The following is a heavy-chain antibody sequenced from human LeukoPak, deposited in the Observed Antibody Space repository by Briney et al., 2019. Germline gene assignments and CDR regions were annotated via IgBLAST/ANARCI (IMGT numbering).Heavy chain of an antibody. CDR2: INHSGST. V-gene: IGHV4-34*01. J-gene: IGHJ5*02. Sequence: PSETLSLTCAVYGGSFSGYYWSWIRQPPGKGLEWIGEINHSGSTNYNPSLKSRVTISVDTSENQFSLKLSSVTAADTAVYYCARGVPAAIFRYNWFDPWGQGTLVTVSS. D-gene: IGHD2-2*01. CDR3: ARGVPAAIFRYNWFDP. CDR1: GGSFSGYY.